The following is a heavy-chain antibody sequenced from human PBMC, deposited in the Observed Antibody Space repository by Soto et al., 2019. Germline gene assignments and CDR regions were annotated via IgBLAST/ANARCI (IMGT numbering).Heavy chain of an antibody. D-gene: IGHD3-9*01. V-gene: IGHV4-39*01. J-gene: IGHJ5*02. CDR2: IYYSGST. CDR3: ARQSADILTGYYPGDENWFDP. Sequence: QLQLQESGPGLVKPSETLSLTCTVSGGSISSSSYYWGWIRQPPGKGLEWIGSIYYSGSTYYNPSLKCRVTISVDTSKNQFSLKLSSVTAADTAVYYCARQSADILTGYYPGDENWFDPWGQGTLVTVSS. CDR1: GGSISSSSYY.